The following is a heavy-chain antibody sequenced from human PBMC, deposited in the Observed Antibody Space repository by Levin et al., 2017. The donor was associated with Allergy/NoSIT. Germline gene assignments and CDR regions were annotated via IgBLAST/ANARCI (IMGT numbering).Heavy chain of an antibody. CDR2: ISYDGSNK. Sequence: GESLKISCAASGFTFSSYGMHWVRQAPGKGLEWVAVISYDGSNKYYADSVKGRFTISRDNSKNTLYLQMNSLRAEDTAVYYCAKDLSDPTVTISPNFDYWGQGTLVTVSS. CDR3: AKDLSDPTVTISPNFDY. D-gene: IGHD4-17*01. V-gene: IGHV3-30*18. J-gene: IGHJ4*02. CDR1: GFTFSSYG.